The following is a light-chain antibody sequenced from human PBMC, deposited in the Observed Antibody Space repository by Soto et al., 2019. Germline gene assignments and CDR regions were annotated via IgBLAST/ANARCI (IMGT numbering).Light chain of an antibody. V-gene: IGKV3-20*01. CDR1: QSVYSSY. CDR3: QQFSSYPLT. J-gene: IGKJ4*01. CDR2: GAS. Sequence: EIVMTQSPTILSVSPGERATLSCRASQSVYSSYLAWYQQKPGQAPRLLIYGASSRAAGIPDRFSGSGSRTDFTLTISGLEPEDFAVYYCQQFSSYPLTFGGGTKVDIK.